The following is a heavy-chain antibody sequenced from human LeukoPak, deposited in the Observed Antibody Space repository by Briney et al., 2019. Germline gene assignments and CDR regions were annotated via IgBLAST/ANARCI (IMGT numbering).Heavy chain of an antibody. CDR3: ARNYYDSSGYYHPGAFDI. D-gene: IGHD3-22*01. CDR2: IGSSGKPI. J-gene: IGHJ3*02. CDR1: GFPYSSYE. Sequence: GPDTLSCAPSGFPYSSYEMHWLRQAPGEGLEWVSFIGSSGKPIYYADSAKGRFTISGDNAKTSLYLQMHTLRAEDTAVYYCARNYYDSSGYYHPGAFDIWGQGTLVTVSS. V-gene: IGHV3-48*03.